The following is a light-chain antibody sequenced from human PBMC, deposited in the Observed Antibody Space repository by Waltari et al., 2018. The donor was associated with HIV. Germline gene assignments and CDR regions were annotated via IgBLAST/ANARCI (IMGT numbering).Light chain of an antibody. V-gene: IGKV3-15*01. CDR1: QSVGTS. CDR3: QQYEKWPPLT. Sequence: EIVMTQSPVALSASLGARVTLSCRASQSVGTSLAWYQQRPGQAPGVLIYSVSTRAAGVPARFSGSGSGTDFTLTISSLQPEDYAVYFCQQYEKWPPLTFGGGTKV. J-gene: IGKJ4*01. CDR2: SVS.